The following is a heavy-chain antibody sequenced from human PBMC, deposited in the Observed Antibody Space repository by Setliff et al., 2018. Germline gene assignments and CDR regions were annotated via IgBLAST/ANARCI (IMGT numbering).Heavy chain of an antibody. CDR3: ARDPLTTTVRHAFDI. Sequence: GASVKVSCKASGGTFSSYAISWVRQAPGQGLEWMGRIIPIFGTANYAQKFQGRVTITADKSTSTAYMELSSLRSEDTAVYYCARDPLTTTVRHAFDIWGQGTMVTVSS. CDR1: GGTFSSYA. V-gene: IGHV1-69*06. D-gene: IGHD4-4*01. J-gene: IGHJ3*02. CDR2: IIPIFGTA.